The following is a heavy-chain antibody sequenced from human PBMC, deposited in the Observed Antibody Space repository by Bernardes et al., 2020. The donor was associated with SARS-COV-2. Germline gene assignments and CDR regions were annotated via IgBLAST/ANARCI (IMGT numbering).Heavy chain of an antibody. Sequence: GGSLRLSRAASRFIFSTYWMSWVRQAPGKGLEWVANIKQDGTEKYYVDSVKGRFTISRDNAKNSLYLQMNSLRAEDTAVYFCARDRAVNWFDPWGQGTLVTVSS. CDR1: RFIFSTYW. J-gene: IGHJ5*02. CDR2: IKQDGTEK. D-gene: IGHD3-10*01. CDR3: ARDRAVNWFDP. V-gene: IGHV3-7*01.